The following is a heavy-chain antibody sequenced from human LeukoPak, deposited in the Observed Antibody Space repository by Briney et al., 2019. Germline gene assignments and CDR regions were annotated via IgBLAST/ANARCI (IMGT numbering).Heavy chain of an antibody. Sequence: ASVQGYCKACGYTFTGYYMHWVRQATGQGLEWMGWINPNSGGTNYAQKFHGRVTMTKVTSISTAYMELSRLRSDSTAVYYCARYTKPITAAGRPFDAFDIWGQGTMVTVSS. CDR1: GYTFTGYY. CDR3: ARYTKPITAAGRPFDAFDI. D-gene: IGHD6-13*01. CDR2: INPNSGGT. J-gene: IGHJ3*02. V-gene: IGHV1-2*02.